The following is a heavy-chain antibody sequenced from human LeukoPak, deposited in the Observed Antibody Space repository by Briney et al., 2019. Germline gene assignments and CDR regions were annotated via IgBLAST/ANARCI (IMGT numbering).Heavy chain of an antibody. Sequence: GASVKVSCKASGYTFTNYYMNWVRQAPGQGLEWMGRLNPNGGDTNYAQKFQGRVTMAGDTSISTAYMELGSLISDDTAVYYCARVGFTTSWSSFDYWGQGTLVTVSS. V-gene: IGHV1-2*06. CDR2: LNPNGGDT. CDR3: ARVGFTTSWSSFDY. D-gene: IGHD2-2*01. J-gene: IGHJ4*02. CDR1: GYTFTNYY.